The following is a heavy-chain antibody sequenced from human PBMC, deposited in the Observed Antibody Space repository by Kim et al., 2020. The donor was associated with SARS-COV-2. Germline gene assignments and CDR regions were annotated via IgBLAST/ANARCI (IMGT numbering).Heavy chain of an antibody. V-gene: IGHV3-48*03. Sequence: YADSVKGRLTISRDNAKNSLYLQMNSLRAEDTAVYYCARVWVITRDGFDYWGQGTLVTVSS. J-gene: IGHJ4*02. D-gene: IGHD3-22*01. CDR3: ARVWVITRDGFDY.